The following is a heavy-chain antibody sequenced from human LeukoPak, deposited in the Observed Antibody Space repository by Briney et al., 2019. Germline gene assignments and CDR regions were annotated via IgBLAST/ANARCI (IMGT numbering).Heavy chain of an antibody. D-gene: IGHD6-19*01. Sequence: KPSETLSLTCAVYGGSFSGYYWSWIRQPPGKGLEWIGEINHSGSTNYNPSLKSRVTISVDTSKNQFSLKLSSVTAADTAVYYCASERQGIAVAGTGRWGQGTLVTVSS. V-gene: IGHV4-34*01. CDR2: INHSGST. CDR3: ASERQGIAVAGTGR. CDR1: GGSFSGYY. J-gene: IGHJ4*02.